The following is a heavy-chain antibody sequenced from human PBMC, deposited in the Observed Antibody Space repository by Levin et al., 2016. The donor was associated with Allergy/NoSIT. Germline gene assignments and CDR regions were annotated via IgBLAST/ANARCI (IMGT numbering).Heavy chain of an antibody. CDR2: INAGNGNT. V-gene: IGHV1-3*01. J-gene: IGHJ3*02. Sequence: WVRQAPGQRLEWMGWINAGNGNTKYSQKFQGRVTITRDTSASTAYMELSSLRSEDTAVYYCAREARSQWLQDRAFDIWGQGTMVTVSS. D-gene: IGHD6-19*01. CDR3: AREARSQWLQDRAFDI.